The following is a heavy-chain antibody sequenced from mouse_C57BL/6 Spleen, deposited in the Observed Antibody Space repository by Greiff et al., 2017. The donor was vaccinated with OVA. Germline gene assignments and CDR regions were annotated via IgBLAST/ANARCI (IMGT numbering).Heavy chain of an antibody. CDR2: ISDGGSYT. D-gene: IGHD2-2*01. J-gene: IGHJ2*01. CDR3: ARERLPLFDY. Sequence: EVKLVESGGGLVKPGGSLKLSCAASGFTFSSYAMSWVRQTPEKRLEWVATISDGGSYTYYPDNVKGRFTISRDNAKNNLYLQMSHLKSEDTAMYYCARERLPLFDYWGQGTTLTVSS. V-gene: IGHV5-4*01. CDR1: GFTFSSYA.